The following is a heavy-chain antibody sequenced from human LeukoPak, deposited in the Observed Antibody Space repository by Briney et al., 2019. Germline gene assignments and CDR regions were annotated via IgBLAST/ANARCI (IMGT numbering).Heavy chain of an antibody. D-gene: IGHD5-18*01. V-gene: IGHV4-31*03. CDR2: IYYSGST. J-gene: IGHJ5*02. CDR3: ARSHVDTAMWDWFDP. Sequence: SETLSLTCTVSGGSINSSSYYWGWIRQPPGKGLEWIGYIYYSGSTYYNPSLKSRVTISVDTSKNQFSLKLSSVTAADTAVYYCARSHVDTAMWDWFDPWGQGTLVTVSS. CDR1: GGSINSSSYY.